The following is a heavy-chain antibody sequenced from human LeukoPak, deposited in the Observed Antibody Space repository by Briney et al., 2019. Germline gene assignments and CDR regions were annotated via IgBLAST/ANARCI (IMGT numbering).Heavy chain of an antibody. V-gene: IGHV3-23*01. D-gene: IGHD2-21*02. J-gene: IGHJ4*02. CDR2: ISGSGGST. Sequence: PGGSLRLSCAASGFTFSSYAMSWVRQAPGKGLEWVSAISGSGGSTYYADSVKGRFTISRDNSKNTLYLQMNSLRAEDTAVYYCAKMLLDCGGDCYSLPFDYWGQGTLVTVSS. CDR3: AKMLLDCGGDCYSLPFDY. CDR1: GFTFSSYA.